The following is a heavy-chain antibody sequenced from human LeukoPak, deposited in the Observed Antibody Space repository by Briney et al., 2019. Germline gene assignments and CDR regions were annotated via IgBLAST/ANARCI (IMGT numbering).Heavy chain of an antibody. J-gene: IGHJ4*02. V-gene: IGHV3-53*01. D-gene: IGHD6-19*01. Sequence: GGSLRLSCAASGFTVSSNYMSWVRQAPGKGLEWVSVIYSGGSTYYADSVKGRFTISRDNSKNTLYLQMNSLRAEDTAVYYCARDSEYSSGWYSFDYWGQGTLVTVSS. CDR2: IYSGGST. CDR3: ARDSEYSSGWYSFDY. CDR1: GFTVSSNY.